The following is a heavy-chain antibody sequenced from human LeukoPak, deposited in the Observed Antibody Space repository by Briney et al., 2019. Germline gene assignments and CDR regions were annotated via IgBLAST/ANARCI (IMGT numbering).Heavy chain of an antibody. V-gene: IGHV3-48*03. J-gene: IGHJ6*03. CDR2: ISSSGSTI. Sequence: GGSLRLSCAASGFTFSSYEMNWVRQAPGKGLEWVSYISSSGSTIYYADSVKGRFTISRDNAKNSLYLQMNSLRAEDTAVYYCAKDFYGGNSGNYMDVWGKGTTVTISS. D-gene: IGHD4-23*01. CDR1: GFTFSSYE. CDR3: AKDFYGGNSGNYMDV.